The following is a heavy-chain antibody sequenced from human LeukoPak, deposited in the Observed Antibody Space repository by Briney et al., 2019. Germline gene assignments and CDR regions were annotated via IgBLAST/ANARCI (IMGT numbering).Heavy chain of an antibody. V-gene: IGHV1-2*02. Sequence: GASVKVSCKASGYTFTGYYMHWVRQAPGQGLEWMGWINPNSGGTNYAQKFQGRVTMTRDTSISTAYMELSRLRSDDTAVYHCARSAVGAAYTNTWGQGTLVTVSS. J-gene: IGHJ4*02. CDR3: ARSAVGAAYTNT. CDR1: GYTFTGYY. D-gene: IGHD1-26*01. CDR2: INPNSGGT.